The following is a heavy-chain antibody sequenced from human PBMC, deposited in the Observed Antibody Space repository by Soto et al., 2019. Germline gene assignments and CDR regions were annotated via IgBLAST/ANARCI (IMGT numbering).Heavy chain of an antibody. D-gene: IGHD3-22*01. CDR1: GGSIINNYW. CDR2: IYHSGTT. Sequence: SETLSLTCDVSGGSIINNYWWAWIRQSPGKGLVWIGSIYHSGTTYYNPSLESRATISLDTPKNQFSLMLTSVTAADTAVYYCARAGRSSGYSDFDYWGQGTLVTV. V-gene: IGHV4-38-2*01. J-gene: IGHJ4*02. CDR3: ARAGRSSGYSDFDY.